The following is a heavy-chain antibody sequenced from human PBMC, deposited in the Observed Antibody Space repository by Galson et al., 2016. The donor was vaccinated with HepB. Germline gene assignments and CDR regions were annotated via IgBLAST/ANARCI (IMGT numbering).Heavy chain of an antibody. CDR3: ARDSVGNRHFDAFDI. D-gene: IGHD1-26*01. CDR1: GASISSGSYF. CDR2: LYPSGAT. V-gene: IGHV4-61*02. J-gene: IGHJ3*02. Sequence: TLSLTCAVSGASISSGSYFWSWIRQPAGKGLEWIGRLYPSGATKYSPSLKSRITITGDMSQTQFSLRLSSVTAADTGMYYCARDSVGNRHFDAFDIWGQGTMVTVSS.